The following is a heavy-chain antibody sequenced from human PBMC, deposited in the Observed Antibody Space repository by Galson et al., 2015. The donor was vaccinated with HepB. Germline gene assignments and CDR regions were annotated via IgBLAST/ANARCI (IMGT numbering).Heavy chain of an antibody. J-gene: IGHJ3*02. CDR2: IWYDGSNK. D-gene: IGHD3-22*01. CDR1: GFTFSSYG. V-gene: IGHV3-33*01. CDR3: ARAPQYKSGYYYTGDAFDI. Sequence: SLRLSCAASGFTFSSYGMHWVRQAPGKGLEWVAVIWYDGSNKYYADSVKGRFTISRDNSKNTLYLQMNSLRAEDTAVYYCARAPQYKSGYYYTGDAFDIWGQGTMVTVSS.